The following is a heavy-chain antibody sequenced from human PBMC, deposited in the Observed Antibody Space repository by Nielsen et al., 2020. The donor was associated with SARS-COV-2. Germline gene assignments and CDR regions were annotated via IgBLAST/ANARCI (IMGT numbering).Heavy chain of an antibody. CDR2: LYSSGTT. CDR3: ACITSYNTSWFWFDP. D-gene: IGHD2-2*01. V-gene: IGHV4-59*13. J-gene: IGHJ5*02. CDR1: GGSISSYY. Sequence: SETLSLTCTVSGGSISSYYWSWIRQSPGQGLEWIGTLYSSGTTTYNPSLKSRLTISRDTSKNQFSLNLNSVTAADTAIYYCACITSYNTSWFWFDPWGQGSLVTVSS.